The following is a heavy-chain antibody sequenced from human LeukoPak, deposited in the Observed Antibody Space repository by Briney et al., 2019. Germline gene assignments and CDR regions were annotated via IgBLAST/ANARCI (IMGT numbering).Heavy chain of an antibody. V-gene: IGHV1-69*13. CDR1: GYTFTSYG. CDR3: ARDPGYCSSTSCWALDY. J-gene: IGHJ4*02. D-gene: IGHD2-2*01. Sequence: SVKVSCKASGYTFTSYGISWVRQAPGQGLGWMGGIIPIFGTANYAQKFQGRVTITADESTSTAYMELSSLRSEDTAVYYCARDPGYCSSTSCWALDYWGQGTLVTVSS. CDR2: IIPIFGTA.